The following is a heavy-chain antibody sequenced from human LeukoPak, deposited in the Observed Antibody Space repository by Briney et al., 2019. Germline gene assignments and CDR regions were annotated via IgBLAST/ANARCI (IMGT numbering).Heavy chain of an antibody. D-gene: IGHD2-2*01. CDR2: IYYSGST. CDR3: ARAPIGYCSSTSCFGHEY. J-gene: IGHJ4*02. Sequence: SETLSLTCTVSGDSVSSGSYYWSWIRQPPGKGLEGIGHIYYSGSTNYNSSLKNRVTISVDTSKNQFSLKLTSVTAADTAVYYCARAPIGYCSSTSCFGHEYWGQGTLVTVSS. V-gene: IGHV4-61*01. CDR1: GDSVSSGSYY.